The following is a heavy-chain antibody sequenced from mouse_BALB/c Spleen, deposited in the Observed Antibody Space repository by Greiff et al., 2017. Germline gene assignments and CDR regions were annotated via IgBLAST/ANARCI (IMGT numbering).Heavy chain of an antibody. D-gene: IGHD6-2*01. Sequence: EVNVVESGGGLVKPGGSLKLSCAASGFTFSSYAMSWVRQSPEKRLEWVAEISSGGSYTYYPDTVTGRFTISRDNAKNTLYLEMSSLRSEDTAMYYCARDLWGFAYWGQGTLVTVSA. CDR2: ISSGGSYT. CDR1: GFTFSSYA. V-gene: IGHV5-9-4*01. J-gene: IGHJ3*01. CDR3: ARDLWGFAY.